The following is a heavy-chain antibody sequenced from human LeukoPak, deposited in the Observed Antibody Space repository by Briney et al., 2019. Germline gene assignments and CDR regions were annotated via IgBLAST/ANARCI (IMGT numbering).Heavy chain of an antibody. CDR2: ISSSGSTI. CDR3: VRDHHRRHYDSQARDTFDI. CDR1: GFTFSSYE. J-gene: IGHJ3*02. D-gene: IGHD3-22*01. V-gene: IGHV3-48*03. Sequence: GGSLRLSCAASGFTFSSYEMNWVRQAPGKGLEWVSCISSSGSTIYYADSVKGRFTISRDNAKNSLYLQMSSLRAEDTAVYYCVRDHHRRHYDSQARDTFDIWGQGTMVTVSS.